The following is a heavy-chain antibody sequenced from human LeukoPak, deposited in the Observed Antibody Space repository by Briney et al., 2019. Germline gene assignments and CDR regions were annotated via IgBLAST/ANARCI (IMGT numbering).Heavy chain of an antibody. CDR3: ARDLRVVITGSFDS. Sequence: GGSLRLSCAASGFSFDDYGLTWVRQAPGKGLEWVSSINWNGDSTDYADSVKGRFTISRDNAKNSLYLQMNSLRAEDTALYYCARDLRVVITGSFDSWGQGTLVTVSS. J-gene: IGHJ4*02. CDR1: GFSFDDYG. D-gene: IGHD3-22*01. V-gene: IGHV3-20*04. CDR2: INWNGDST.